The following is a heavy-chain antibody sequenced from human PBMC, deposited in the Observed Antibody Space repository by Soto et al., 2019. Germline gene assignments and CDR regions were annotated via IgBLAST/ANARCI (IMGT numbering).Heavy chain of an antibody. Sequence: ASVKVSFKASGYTFTGYYMHWLRQAPGQGLEWMGWINPNSGCTNYAQKFQGRVTMTRDTSISTAYMELSRLRSDDTAVYYCATPYYDFWSGYPDYWGQGTLVTVSS. CDR3: ATPYYDFWSGYPDY. D-gene: IGHD3-3*01. CDR1: GYTFTGYY. V-gene: IGHV1-2*02. CDR2: INPNSGCT. J-gene: IGHJ4*02.